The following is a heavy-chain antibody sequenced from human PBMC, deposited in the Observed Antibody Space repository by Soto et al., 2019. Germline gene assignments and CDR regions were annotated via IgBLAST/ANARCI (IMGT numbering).Heavy chain of an antibody. Sequence: QVQLVESGGGVVQPGRSLRLSCAASEFTFSTFGMHWVRQAPGKGLEWVAVIYYDGSNEYYADSVKGRFTISRDNSKNTLYLQMNSLRAEDTAVYYCARVDVVVAADAFDIWGQGTMVTVSS. V-gene: IGHV3-33*01. CDR2: IYYDGSNE. D-gene: IGHD2-15*01. J-gene: IGHJ3*02. CDR1: EFTFSTFG. CDR3: ARVDVVVAADAFDI.